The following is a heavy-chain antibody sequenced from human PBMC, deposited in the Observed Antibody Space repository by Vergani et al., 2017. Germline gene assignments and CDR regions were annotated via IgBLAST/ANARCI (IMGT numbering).Heavy chain of an antibody. CDR3: ARDQARGPSGYSSSWYFGWFDP. J-gene: IGHJ5*02. D-gene: IGHD6-13*01. V-gene: IGHV3-11*01. Sequence: VQLVESGGGLVKPGGSLRLSCAASGFTFSDYYMSWIRQAPGKGLEWVSYISSSGSTIYYADSVKVRFTISRDNAKNSLYLQMNSLRAEDTAVYYCARDQARGPSGYSSSWYFGWFDPWGQGTLVTVSS. CDR2: ISSSGSTI. CDR1: GFTFSDYY.